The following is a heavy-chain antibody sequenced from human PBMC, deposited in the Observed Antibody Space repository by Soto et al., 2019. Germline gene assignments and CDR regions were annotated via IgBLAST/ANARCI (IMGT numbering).Heavy chain of an antibody. CDR1: GFTFSSYA. CDR3: AKDPYSSGWYYYFDY. J-gene: IGHJ4*02. V-gene: IGHV3-23*01. D-gene: IGHD6-19*01. Sequence: SCAASGFTFSSYAMSWVRQAPGKGLEWVSAISGVGETTTYYADSVKGRFTISRDNSENTLYLQMNSLRAEDTAVYYCAKDPYSSGWYYYFDYWGQGTLVTVSS. CDR2: ISGVGETTT.